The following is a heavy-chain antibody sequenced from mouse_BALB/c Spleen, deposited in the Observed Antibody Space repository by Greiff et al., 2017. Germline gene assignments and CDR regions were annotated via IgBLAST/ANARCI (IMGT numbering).Heavy chain of an antibody. Sequence: EVQLQQSGTVLARPGASVQMSCKASGYTFTSYWMHWVKQRPGQGLAWIGAIYPGNSDTSYNQKFKGKAKLTAVTSTSTAYMELSSLTNEDSAVYYCTRNWDVWYFDVWGAGTTVTVSS. CDR1: GYTFTSYW. D-gene: IGHD4-1*01. CDR3: TRNWDVWYFDV. V-gene: IGHV1-5*01. CDR2: IYPGNSDT. J-gene: IGHJ1*01.